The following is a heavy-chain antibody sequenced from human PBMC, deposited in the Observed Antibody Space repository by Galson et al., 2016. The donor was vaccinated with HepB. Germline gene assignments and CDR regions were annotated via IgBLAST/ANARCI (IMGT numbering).Heavy chain of an antibody. CDR2: IFPGDSDT. Sequence: QSGAEVKKPGESLKISCKASGYSFNYYWIGWVRQMPGKGLEWMGIIFPGDSDTTYSQSFQGQVTISADKSISTAYLQWSSLKAADTAMYFCARGRGFTGEVTGYFDIWGQGTVVTVSS. J-gene: IGHJ3*02. D-gene: IGHD1-20*01. V-gene: IGHV5-51*03. CDR1: GYSFNYYW. CDR3: ARGRGFTGEVTGYFDI.